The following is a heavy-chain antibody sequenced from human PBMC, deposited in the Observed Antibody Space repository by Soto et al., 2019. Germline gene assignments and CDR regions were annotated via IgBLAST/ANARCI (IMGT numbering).Heavy chain of an antibody. V-gene: IGHV4-59*01. CDR2: IYYSGST. CDR3: ARDPPGWTGYYYYGMDV. CDR1: GGSISSYY. D-gene: IGHD2-15*01. J-gene: IGHJ6*02. Sequence: SETLSLTCTVSGGSISSYYWSWIRQPPGKGLEWIGYIYYSGSTNYNPSLKSRVTISVDTSKNQFSLKLSSVTAADTAVYYCARDPPGWTGYYYYGMDVWGQGTTVTVSS.